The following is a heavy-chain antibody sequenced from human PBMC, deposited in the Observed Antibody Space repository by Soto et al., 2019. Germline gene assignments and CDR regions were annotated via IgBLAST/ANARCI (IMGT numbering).Heavy chain of an antibody. CDR3: TRPHGGSSTSCYVL. D-gene: IGHD2-2*01. CDR1: GFTFSGSA. Sequence: GVLRLSCAASGFTFSGSAMHWVRQASGKGLEWVGRIRSKANSYATAYAASVKGRFTISRDDSKNTAYLQMNSLKTEDTAVYYCTRPHGGSSTSCYVLWGQGXLVTVYS. J-gene: IGHJ4*02. CDR2: IRSKANSYAT. V-gene: IGHV3-73*01.